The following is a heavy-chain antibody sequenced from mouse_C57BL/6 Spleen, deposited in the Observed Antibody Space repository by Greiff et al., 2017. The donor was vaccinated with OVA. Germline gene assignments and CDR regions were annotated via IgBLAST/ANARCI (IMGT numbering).Heavy chain of an antibody. J-gene: IGHJ3*01. CDR2: INPGSGGT. CDR3: AVYYDYPAY. CDR1: GYAFTNYL. Sequence: VQLQQSGAELVRPGTSVKVSCKASGYAFTNYLIEWVKQRPGQGLEWIGVINPGSGGTNYNEKFKGKATLTADKSSSTAYMQLSSLTSEDSAVYFCAVYYDYPAYWGQGTLVTVSA. V-gene: IGHV1-54*01. D-gene: IGHD2-4*01.